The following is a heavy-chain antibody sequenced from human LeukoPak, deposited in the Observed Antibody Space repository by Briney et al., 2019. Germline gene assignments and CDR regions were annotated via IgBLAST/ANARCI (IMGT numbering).Heavy chain of an antibody. D-gene: IGHD3-16*01. CDR3: ARGGGLDV. Sequence: GGSLRLSCAVSGFTFSGFWMSWSRQAPGKGLEWVASINSDGSEGYYADVVKGRFTISRDNAKNSLYLQMSNLRAEDTAVYFCARGGGLDVWGQGATVTVSS. CDR1: GFTFSGFW. V-gene: IGHV3-7*03. CDR2: INSDGSEG. J-gene: IGHJ6*02.